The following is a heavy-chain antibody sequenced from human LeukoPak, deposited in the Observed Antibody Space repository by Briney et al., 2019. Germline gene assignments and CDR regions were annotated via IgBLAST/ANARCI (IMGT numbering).Heavy chain of an antibody. D-gene: IGHD3-10*01. CDR3: ARVGITMVRAVIFTFDY. CDR2: VNPNSGGT. CDR1: GYTFTGYY. V-gene: IGHV1-2*02. J-gene: IGHJ4*02. Sequence: SVKVSCKASGYTFTGYYMHWVRQAPGQGLEWMGWVNPNSGGTNYAQKFQGRVTMTRDTSISTAYMELSRLRSDDTAVYYCARVGITMVRAVIFTFDYWGQGTLVTVSS.